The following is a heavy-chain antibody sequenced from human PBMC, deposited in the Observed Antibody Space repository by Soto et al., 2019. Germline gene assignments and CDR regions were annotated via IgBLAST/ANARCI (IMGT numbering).Heavy chain of an antibody. CDR1: GFTFSSYW. V-gene: IGHV3-74*01. CDR2: IKGDGITT. J-gene: IGHJ4*02. CDR3: ARGAFGAYYVDY. Sequence: EVQLVDSGGGLVQPGGSLRLSCAASGFTFSSYWIHWVRQAPGEGLVWVSRIKGDGITTNYADSVKGRFTISRDYAKNTVFLQMNSLRAEDTAVYYCARGAFGAYYVDYWGQGTLVTVSS. D-gene: IGHD3-3*01.